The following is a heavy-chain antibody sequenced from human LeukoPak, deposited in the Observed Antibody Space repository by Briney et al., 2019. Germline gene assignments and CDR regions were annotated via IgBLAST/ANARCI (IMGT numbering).Heavy chain of an antibody. J-gene: IGHJ4*02. CDR3: ARLYYDILTGYYSADY. CDR2: LSAYNGNT. CDR1: GYTFTSYG. D-gene: IGHD3-9*01. V-gene: IGHV1-18*04. Sequence: ASVKVSCKASGYTFTSYGISWVRQAPGQGLEWMGWLSAYNGNTNYAQKLQGRVTMTTDTSTSTAYMELRSLRSDDTAVYYCARLYYDILTGYYSADYWGQGTLVTVSS.